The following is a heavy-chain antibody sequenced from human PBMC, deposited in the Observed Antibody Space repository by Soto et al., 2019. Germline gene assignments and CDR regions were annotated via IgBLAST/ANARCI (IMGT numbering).Heavy chain of an antibody. D-gene: IGHD1-7*01. CDR2: IYYTGSA. CDR3: ARVRRELPAFDY. J-gene: IGHJ4*02. V-gene: IGHV4-31*03. CDR1: GDSISSDIYY. Sequence: QVQLQESGPGLVKPSQTLSLTCTVSGDSISSDIYYWTWICQHPGKGLEWIGYIYYTGSAYYSPSLKSRVTITVERSKNQFSLKLTSVTAADTAVYYCARVRRELPAFDYWGQGSLGTFAS.